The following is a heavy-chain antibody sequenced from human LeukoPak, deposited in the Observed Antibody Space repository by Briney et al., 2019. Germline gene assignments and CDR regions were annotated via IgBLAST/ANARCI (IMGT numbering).Heavy chain of an antibody. CDR2: IYNGDNT. D-gene: IGHD4-11*01. CDR3: GRVGSYSNYGFGDY. V-gene: IGHV3-53*04. J-gene: IGHJ4*02. Sequence: PGGSLRLSCAASGFTVSSNYMSWVRQAPGKGLEWVSVIYNGDNTYYADSVKGRFTISKHNSKNTPFLQMNSLRAEDTAVYYCGRVGSYSNYGFGDYWGQGTLVTVSS. CDR1: GFTVSSNY.